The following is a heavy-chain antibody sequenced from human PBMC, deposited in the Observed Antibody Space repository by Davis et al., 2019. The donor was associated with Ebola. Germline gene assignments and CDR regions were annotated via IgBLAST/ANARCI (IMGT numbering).Heavy chain of an antibody. J-gene: IGHJ6*02. D-gene: IGHD5/OR15-5a*01. V-gene: IGHV6-1*01. Sequence: HSQTLSLTCAISGNSVSINIGGWNWIRQSPSRGLEWLGRTYYNSKWYIDYAMSVKSRITINPDTSKNQFSLQLNSVTPEDTAVYYCARVKVSTPNYYYMDVWGQGTTVTVSS. CDR2: TYYNSKWYI. CDR1: GNSVSINIGG. CDR3: ARVKVSTPNYYYMDV.